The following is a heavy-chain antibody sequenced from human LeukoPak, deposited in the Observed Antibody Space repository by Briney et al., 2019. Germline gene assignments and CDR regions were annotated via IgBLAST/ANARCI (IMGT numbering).Heavy chain of an antibody. Sequence: GASVKVSCKASGYTFTSYDINWVRQATGQGLEWMGWMNPNSGNTGYAQKFQGRVTMTRNTSISTAYMELSSLRSEDTAVYYCARVRGVLRFLSVGPYYYGMDVGGQGTTVTVSS. CDR2: MNPNSGNT. J-gene: IGHJ6*02. D-gene: IGHD3-3*01. V-gene: IGHV1-8*02. CDR1: GYTFTSYD. CDR3: ARVRGVLRFLSVGPYYYGMDV.